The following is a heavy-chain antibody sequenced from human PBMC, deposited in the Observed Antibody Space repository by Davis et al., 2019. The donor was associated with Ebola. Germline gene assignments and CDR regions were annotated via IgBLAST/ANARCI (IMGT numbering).Heavy chain of an antibody. CDR1: GGSISSSSYY. D-gene: IGHD6-13*01. V-gene: IGHV4-39*01. J-gene: IGHJ4*02. CDR2: IYYSGST. Sequence: SETLSLTCTVSGGSISSSSYYWGWIRQPPGKGLEWIGSIYYSGSTYYNPSLKSRVTISVDTSKKQFSLKLSSVTAADTAVYYCARGIAAAGPFDYWGQGTLVTVSS. CDR3: ARGIAAAGPFDY.